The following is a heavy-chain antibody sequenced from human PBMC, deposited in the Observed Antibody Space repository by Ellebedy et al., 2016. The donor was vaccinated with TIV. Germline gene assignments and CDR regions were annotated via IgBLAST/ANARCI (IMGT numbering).Heavy chain of an antibody. D-gene: IGHD3-10*01. CDR1: GGSFSGYY. J-gene: IGHJ4*02. V-gene: IGHV4-34*01. CDR2: INHSGST. Sequence: GSLRLSXAVYGGSFSGYYWSWIRQPPGKGLEWIGEINHSGSTNYNPSLKSRVTISVDTSKNQFSLKLSSVTAADTAVYYCVLGTYYYGSLGYFDYWGQGTLVTVSS. CDR3: VLGTYYYGSLGYFDY.